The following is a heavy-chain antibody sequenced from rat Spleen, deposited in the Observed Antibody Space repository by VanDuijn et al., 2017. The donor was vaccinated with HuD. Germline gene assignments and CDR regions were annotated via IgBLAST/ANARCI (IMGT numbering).Heavy chain of an antibody. D-gene: IGHD1-7*01. V-gene: IGHV5S13*01. CDR1: GFTFSNYG. CDR3: ARHRILWVLSPFDY. J-gene: IGHJ2*01. CDR2: ISTGGGNT. Sequence: EVQLVESGGGLVQPGRSLKLSCAASGFTFSNYGLAWVRQAPTKGLEWVASISTGGGNTYYRDSVKGRFTISRDNAKNTLYLQMDSLRSEDTATYYCARHRILWVLSPFDYWGQGVMVTVAS.